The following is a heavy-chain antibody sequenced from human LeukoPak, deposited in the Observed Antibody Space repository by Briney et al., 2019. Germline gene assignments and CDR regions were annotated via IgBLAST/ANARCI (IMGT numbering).Heavy chain of an antibody. V-gene: IGHV3-23*01. CDR1: GFTFSSYA. D-gene: IGHD1-26*01. Sequence: GGSLRLSCAASGFTFSSYAMSWVRQAPGKGLEWVSAISSSGDTYYAGSVKGRFTISRDNSKNTLYLQMNSLRAEDTAVYYCAKDAVGAPAYYFDYWGQGTLDTVSS. CDR3: AKDAVGAPAYYFDY. J-gene: IGHJ4*02. CDR2: ISSSGDT.